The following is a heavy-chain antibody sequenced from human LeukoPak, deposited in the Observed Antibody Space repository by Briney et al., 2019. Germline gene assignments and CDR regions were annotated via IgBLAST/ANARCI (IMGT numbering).Heavy chain of an antibody. CDR1: GYTFISYQ. Sequence: GASVKVSCKASGYTFISYQMHWVRQAPGQGLEWMGIINPTGGSTSHAQKFQGRVTMTRDTSTSTAYMELRSLRSDDTAVYYCARLYCSSTSCSPRKYYFDYWGQGTLVTVSS. V-gene: IGHV1-46*01. D-gene: IGHD2-2*01. CDR2: INPTGGST. J-gene: IGHJ4*02. CDR3: ARLYCSSTSCSPRKYYFDY.